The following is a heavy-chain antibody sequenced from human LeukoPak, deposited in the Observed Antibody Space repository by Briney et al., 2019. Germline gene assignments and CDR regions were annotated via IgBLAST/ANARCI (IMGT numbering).Heavy chain of an antibody. D-gene: IGHD3-22*01. CDR2: IKEDGSEK. J-gene: IGHJ4*02. V-gene: IGHV3-7*01. Sequence: GGSLRLSCAASGFTFSNSAMSWVRQAPGKGLEWVANIKEDGSEKYYGDSVKGRFTISRDNAKNSLYLQMNSLRAEDTAVYYCARDSSGYQWGQGTLVTVSS. CDR3: ARDSSGYQ. CDR1: GFTFSNSA.